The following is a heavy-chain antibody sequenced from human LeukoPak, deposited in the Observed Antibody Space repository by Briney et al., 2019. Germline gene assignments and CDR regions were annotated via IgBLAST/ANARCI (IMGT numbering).Heavy chain of an antibody. J-gene: IGHJ4*02. D-gene: IGHD4-17*01. Sequence: SVKVSCKASGGTFSSYAISCVRQAPGQGLEWMGRIIPILGIANYAQKFQGRVTITSNKSTSTAYMELSSLRSEDTAVYYRARGGGTVTPIFDYWGQGTLVTVSS. V-gene: IGHV1-69*04. CDR1: GGTFSSYA. CDR3: ARGGGTVTPIFDY. CDR2: IIPILGIA.